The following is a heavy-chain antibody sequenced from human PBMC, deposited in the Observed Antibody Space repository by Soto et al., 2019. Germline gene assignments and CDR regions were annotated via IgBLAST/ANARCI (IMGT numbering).Heavy chain of an antibody. J-gene: IGHJ6*02. CDR3: AKEVWSGPMDV. Sequence: GGSLRLSCAASGFTFSSYSMNWVRQAPGKGLEWVAVISYDGSNKYYADSVKGRFTISRDNSKNTLYLQMNSLRAEDTAVYYCAKEVWSGPMDVWGQGTTVTVSS. CDR1: GFTFSSYS. D-gene: IGHD3-3*01. V-gene: IGHV3-30*18. CDR2: ISYDGSNK.